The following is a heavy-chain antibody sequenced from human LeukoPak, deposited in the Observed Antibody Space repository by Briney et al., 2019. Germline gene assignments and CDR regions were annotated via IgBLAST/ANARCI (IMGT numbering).Heavy chain of an antibody. Sequence: PSETLSLTCTVPGVSISGSNSYWGWIRQPPGKGLEWIGSIYYTGNTYYNASLKSRVTISIDTSKNQISLRLTSVTATDTAMYYCARQTGSGLFTLPGGQGTLVTVSS. D-gene: IGHD3/OR15-3a*01. CDR1: GVSISGSNSY. J-gene: IGHJ4*02. CDR3: ARQTGSGLFTLP. V-gene: IGHV4-39*01. CDR2: IYYTGNT.